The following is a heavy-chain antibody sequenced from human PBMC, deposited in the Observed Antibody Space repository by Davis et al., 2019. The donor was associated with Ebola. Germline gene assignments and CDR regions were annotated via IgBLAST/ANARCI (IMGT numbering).Heavy chain of an antibody. CDR2: IHPSDSNT. J-gene: IGHJ4*02. V-gene: IGHV5-51*01. D-gene: IGHD4-11*01. Sequence: KISCKGSGYSFTSYWIGWVRQMPGKGLEWMGIIHPSDSNTRYTPSFQGHVTISADKSLSTAYLQWSSLRASDSAMYYCAISAGTSLNTDFDFWGQGTLVTVSS. CDR1: GYSFTSYW. CDR3: AISAGTSLNTDFDF.